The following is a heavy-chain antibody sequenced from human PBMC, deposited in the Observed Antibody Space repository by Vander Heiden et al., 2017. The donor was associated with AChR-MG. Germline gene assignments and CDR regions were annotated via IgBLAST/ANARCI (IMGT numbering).Heavy chain of an antibody. CDR1: GVTFSRYA. J-gene: IGHJ6*02. Sequence: QVQLVQSGAEVKTPGSSVMLSCKASGVTFSRYAISWVRQAPGQGLEWMGGIIPSFGTANYAQKFQGRVTITADESTSTAYMELSSLRSEDTAVYYCATTVHLGQLVLTNLLSGMDVWGQGTTVTVSS. D-gene: IGHD6-6*01. CDR2: IIPSFGTA. V-gene: IGHV1-69*01. CDR3: ATTVHLGQLVLTNLLSGMDV.